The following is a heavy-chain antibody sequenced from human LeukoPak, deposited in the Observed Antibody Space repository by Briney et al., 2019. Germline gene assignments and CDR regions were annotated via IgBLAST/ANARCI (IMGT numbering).Heavy chain of an antibody. J-gene: IGHJ5*02. Sequence: ASVKVSCKASGYIYTTYDIGWVRQATGQGLEWMGWLNPNSGNAGYAQKFQGRVTISRNTSISTAYMELSSLRSDDTAIYYCARRKFLGWFDPWGQGTLVTVSS. D-gene: IGHD7-27*01. CDR3: ARRKFLGWFDP. V-gene: IGHV1-8*03. CDR2: LNPNSGNA. CDR1: GYIYTTYD.